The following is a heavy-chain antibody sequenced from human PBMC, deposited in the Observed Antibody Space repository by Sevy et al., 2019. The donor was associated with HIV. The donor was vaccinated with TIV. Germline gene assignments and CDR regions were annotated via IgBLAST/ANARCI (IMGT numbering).Heavy chain of an antibody. CDR1: VDSINSYY. V-gene: IGHV4-59*08. Sequence: SETLSLTCSVSVDSINSYYWSWIRQPPGKGLEWIGYIYNNIGSTSYNPSLTSRVTISVDTSKNHFSLKLTSVTAADTAIYYCARGAVVIGTAATPVLDFWGLGSLVTVSS. CDR3: ARGAVVIGTAATPVLDF. D-gene: IGHD2-2*01. J-gene: IGHJ4*02. CDR2: IYNNIGST.